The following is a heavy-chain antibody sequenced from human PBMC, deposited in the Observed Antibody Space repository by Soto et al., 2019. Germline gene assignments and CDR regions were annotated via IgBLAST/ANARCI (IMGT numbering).Heavy chain of an antibody. D-gene: IGHD2-2*01. J-gene: IGHJ4*02. CDR1: GFTFSDDS. Sequence: EVQLVESGGGLVQPGGSLRLSCAASGFTFSDDSMNWVRQAPGKGLEWMSDISTSSSTIYYADSVKGRLTISRDNAKKSMYLQMNSVRDEDTAVYYCARAYLGLYCRSTSCPFDYWGQGTLVNVS. CDR2: ISTSSSTI. V-gene: IGHV3-48*02. CDR3: ARAYLGLYCRSTSCPFDY.